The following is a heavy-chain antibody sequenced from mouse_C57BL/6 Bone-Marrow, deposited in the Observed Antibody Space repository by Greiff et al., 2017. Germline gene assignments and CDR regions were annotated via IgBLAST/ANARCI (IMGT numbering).Heavy chain of an antibody. V-gene: IGHV1-81*01. CDR1: GYTFTSSG. J-gene: IGHJ1*03. CDR3: SRYYDGSSDGWYFDV. Sequence: VQLQQSGAELARPGPSVKLSCKASGYTFTSSGISWVKQRTGQGLEWIGEIYPRRGNTYYNAQFKGEATLTADKSSSRSYRELRSLKSEDSAVYCCSRYYDGSSDGWYFDVWGTG. D-gene: IGHD1-1*01. CDR2: IYPRRGNT.